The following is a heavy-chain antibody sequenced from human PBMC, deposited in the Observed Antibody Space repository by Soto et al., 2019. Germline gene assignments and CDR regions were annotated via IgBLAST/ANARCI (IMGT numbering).Heavy chain of an antibody. CDR3: ARVSDIVVVPAAMIYYYYGMDV. CDR1: GGTFSSYA. CDR2: IITIFGTA. Sequence: ASVKVSCKASGGTFSSYAISWVRQAPGQGLEWMGGIITIFGTANYAQKFQGRVTITADESTSTAYMELSSLRSEDTAVYYCARVSDIVVVPAAMIYYYYGMDVWGQGTTVTVSS. J-gene: IGHJ6*02. V-gene: IGHV1-69*13. D-gene: IGHD2-2*01.